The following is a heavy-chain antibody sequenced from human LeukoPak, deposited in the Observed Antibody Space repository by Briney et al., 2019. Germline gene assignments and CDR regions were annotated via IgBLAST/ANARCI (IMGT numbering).Heavy chain of an antibody. Sequence: GGSLRLSCAASGFTFSSYAMSWVRQAPGKGLEWVSAISGSGGSTYYADSVKGRFTISRDNSKNTLYLQMNSLRAEDTAVYYCARPYSSGWYLGDAFDIWGQGTMVTVSS. V-gene: IGHV3-23*01. CDR3: ARPYSSGWYLGDAFDI. D-gene: IGHD6-19*01. J-gene: IGHJ3*02. CDR2: ISGSGGST. CDR1: GFTFSSYA.